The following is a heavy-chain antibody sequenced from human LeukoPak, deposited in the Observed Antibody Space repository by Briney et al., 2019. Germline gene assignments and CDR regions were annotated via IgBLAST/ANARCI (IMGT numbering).Heavy chain of an antibody. CDR1: GYTFTSYG. D-gene: IGHD3-3*01. J-gene: IGHJ5*02. Sequence: GASVKVSCKASGYTFTSYGISWVRQAPGQGLEWMGWISAYNGNTNYAQKLQGRVTMTTDTSTSTAYMELRSLRSDDTAVYYCARCSEGLRFLEWLSDLCWFDPWGQGTLVTVSS. V-gene: IGHV1-18*01. CDR2: ISAYNGNT. CDR3: ARCSEGLRFLEWLSDLCWFDP.